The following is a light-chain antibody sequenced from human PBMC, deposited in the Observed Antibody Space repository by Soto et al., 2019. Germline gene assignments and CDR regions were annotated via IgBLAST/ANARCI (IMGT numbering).Light chain of an antibody. Sequence: EIVLTQSPGTLSLAPGERATLSCRASQSVSSSFLSWYQQKPGQAPRLLIFGASIRPTGIPSRFSGSEPGKDFTLTISSMESEDYAAVYYCQQYGSSPPFSFGPGTKVDI. CDR1: QSVSSSF. J-gene: IGKJ3*01. CDR3: QQYGSSPPFS. CDR2: GAS. V-gene: IGKV3-20*01.